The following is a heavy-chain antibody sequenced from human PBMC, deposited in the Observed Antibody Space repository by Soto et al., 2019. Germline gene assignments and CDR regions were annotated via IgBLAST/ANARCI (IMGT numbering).Heavy chain of an antibody. CDR2: LIPIFPTP. CDR1: GGTFGNSA. D-gene: IGHD2-2*01. CDR3: AREKDRQPVGGNYYYVIDV. V-gene: IGHV1-69*12. Sequence: QVQLEQSVAELKKPGTSVTVSCKAAGGTFGNSAISWERLAPGQGLEWMGGLIPIFPTPDYAQTFQGRVTITADESTITSHTQIMSLRSDCTAVYSWAREKDRQPVGGNYYYVIDVWGQGTTVTVSS. J-gene: IGHJ6*02.